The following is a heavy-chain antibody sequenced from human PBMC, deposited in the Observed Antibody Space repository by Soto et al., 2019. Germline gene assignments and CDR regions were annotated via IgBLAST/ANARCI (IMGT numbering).Heavy chain of an antibody. Sequence: SETLSLTCTVSGGSVSSGSYYWSWIRQPPGKGLEWIGYIYYSGSTNYNPSLKRRVTISVDTSKNQFSLKLSSVTAADTAVYYCARKVYPDGMDVWGQGTTVTVSS. CDR2: IYYSGST. CDR1: GGSVSSGSYY. CDR3: ARKVYPDGMDV. J-gene: IGHJ6*02. V-gene: IGHV4-61*01.